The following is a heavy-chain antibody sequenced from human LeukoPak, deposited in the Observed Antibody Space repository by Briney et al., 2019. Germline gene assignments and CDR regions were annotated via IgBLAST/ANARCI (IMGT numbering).Heavy chain of an antibody. V-gene: IGHV4-39*01. CDR3: ARLELWAAVLG. J-gene: IGHJ4*02. CDR2: IYYSGST. CDR1: GGSISSSSYY. Sequence: SETLSLTCPVSGGSISSSSYYWGWIRQPPGKGLEWIGSIYYSGSTYYNPSLKSRVTISVDTSKNQFSLKLSSVTAADTAVYYCARLELWAAVLGWGQGTLVTVSS. D-gene: IGHD6-13*01.